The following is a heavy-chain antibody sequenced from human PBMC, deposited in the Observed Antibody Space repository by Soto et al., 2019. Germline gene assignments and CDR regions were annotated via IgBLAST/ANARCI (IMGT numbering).Heavy chain of an antibody. J-gene: IGHJ4*02. CDR2: ISGSGGST. D-gene: IGHD6-6*01. CDR3: VREASSSGLHLDH. CDR1: GFSVASNYA. Sequence: PGGSLRLSCAASGFSVASNYAMSCVRQAPGKGLEWVSFISGSGGSTYYADSVKGRFTISRGKSKNTLYLQMNSLRAEDAAVYYCVREASSSGLHLDHWGRGTLVTVSS. V-gene: IGHV3-23*01.